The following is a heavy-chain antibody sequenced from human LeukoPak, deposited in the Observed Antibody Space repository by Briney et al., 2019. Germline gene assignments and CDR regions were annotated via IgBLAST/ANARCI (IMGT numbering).Heavy chain of an antibody. CDR3: AKVRWGSDNALDS. J-gene: IGHJ4*02. Sequence: GRSLRLSCAASGFPFSDYGMYWVRQAPGKGLEWLAVISHDGNNKYYADSVKGRITISRENAMKKLHLQMNSLRAEDTAVYYCAKVRWGSDNALDSWGQGTLVTGSS. CDR1: GFPFSDYG. V-gene: IGHV3-30*18. CDR2: ISHDGNNK. D-gene: IGHD3-16*01.